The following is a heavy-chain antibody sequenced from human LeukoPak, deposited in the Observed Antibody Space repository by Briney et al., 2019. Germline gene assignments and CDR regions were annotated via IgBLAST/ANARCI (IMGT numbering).Heavy chain of an antibody. CDR3: ARGDGDNFFDY. Sequence: PGGSLRLSCAVSGFSVTNNYMSWVRQAPGKGLEWVSVFYVGGATYYAASVKGRFTISRDNSENTLYLQMKSLRAEDTAVYYCARGDGDNFFDYWGQGIMVTVSS. V-gene: IGHV3-53*01. J-gene: IGHJ4*02. D-gene: IGHD5-24*01. CDR1: GFSVTNNY. CDR2: FYVGGAT.